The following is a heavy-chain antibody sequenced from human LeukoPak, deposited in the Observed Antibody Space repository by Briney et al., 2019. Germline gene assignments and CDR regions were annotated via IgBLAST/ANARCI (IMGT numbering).Heavy chain of an antibody. J-gene: IGHJ4*02. CDR3: ARGSLAGSFDY. Sequence: PGGSLRLSCAASGFTFSSYAMHWVRQAPGKGLEYVSAISSNGGSTYYANSVKGRFTISRDNSKNTLYLQMGSLRAEDMAVYYCARGSLAGSFDYWGQGTLVSVPS. V-gene: IGHV3-64*01. CDR2: ISSNGGST. D-gene: IGHD6-19*01. CDR1: GFTFSSYA.